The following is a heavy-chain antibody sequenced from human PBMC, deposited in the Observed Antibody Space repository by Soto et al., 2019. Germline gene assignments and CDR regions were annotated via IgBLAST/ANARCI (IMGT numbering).Heavy chain of an antibody. V-gene: IGHV3-23*01. CDR2: ISDRSDAT. D-gene: IGHD2-21*01. CDR1: GFTFGSYA. J-gene: IGHJ5*02. CDR3: AKSPWSRGGPGES. Sequence: EVQLLESGGGLVQPGGSLRLSCAASGFTFGSYAMRWVRQAPGKGLEWVSAISDRSDATAYADSVKGRLTISRDNSKNTLYLQMNSLRADDTAVYYCAKSPWSRGGPGESWGQGTLVTVSS.